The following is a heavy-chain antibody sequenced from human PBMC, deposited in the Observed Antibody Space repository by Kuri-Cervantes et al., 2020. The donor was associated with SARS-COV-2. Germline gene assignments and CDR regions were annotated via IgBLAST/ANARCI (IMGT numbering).Heavy chain of an antibody. CDR1: GGSLSGYY. D-gene: IGHD6-13*01. Sequence: SETLSLTCAVYGGSLSGYYWSWIRQPPGKGLEWIGSISYSGTTYYNPSLKSRVTMSVHTSKTQFSLKLSSVTAADTAVYYCARVAAADLKYFQHWGQGTLVTVSS. CDR3: ARVAAADLKYFQH. J-gene: IGHJ1*01. CDR2: ISYSGTT. V-gene: IGHV4-34*01.